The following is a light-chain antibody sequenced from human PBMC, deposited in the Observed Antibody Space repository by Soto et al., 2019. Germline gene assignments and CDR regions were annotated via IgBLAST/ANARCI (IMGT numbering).Light chain of an antibody. CDR3: HQYGSSLGT. CDR2: DAV. V-gene: IGKV3-20*01. CDR1: QSGTGTN. Sequence: EIVLTQSPGTLSLSPGEGATLSCRASQSGTGTNLAWYQQRAGQAPRLLIYDAVRRATGIPDRFSGSGSGTDFTLTISRREPEDFAVYYCHQYGSSLGTFGQGPKVEI. J-gene: IGKJ2*01.